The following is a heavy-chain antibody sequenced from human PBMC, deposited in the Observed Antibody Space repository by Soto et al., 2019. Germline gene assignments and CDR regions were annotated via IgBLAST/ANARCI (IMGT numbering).Heavy chain of an antibody. Sequence: SGTLSLTCSVSGGSMSEYFWSWIRQSPGKGLEWIVYIYYLGSTDYNPSLKSRVTISVDTSKRQFSLRLTSVTAADTAVYYCASDGYDGSGSPYPAYWGPGTQVTSPQ. J-gene: IGHJ4*02. CDR1: GGSMSEYF. V-gene: IGHV4-59*01. D-gene: IGHD3-10*01. CDR2: IYYLGST. CDR3: ASDGYDGSGSPYPAY.